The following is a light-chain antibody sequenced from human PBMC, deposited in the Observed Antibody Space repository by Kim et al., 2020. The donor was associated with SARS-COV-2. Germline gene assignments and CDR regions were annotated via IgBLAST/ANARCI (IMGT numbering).Light chain of an antibody. Sequence: SYELTQPLSVSVALGQTARITCGGDKIGNKNVHWYQQKAGQAPVLVIYTDRKRPSGIPERFSGSNSESTATLTISGAQAGDEAAYYCQVWDSSIEVFGGGTQLTVL. CDR1: KIGNKN. V-gene: IGLV3-9*01. CDR3: QVWDSSIEV. J-gene: IGLJ3*02. CDR2: TDR.